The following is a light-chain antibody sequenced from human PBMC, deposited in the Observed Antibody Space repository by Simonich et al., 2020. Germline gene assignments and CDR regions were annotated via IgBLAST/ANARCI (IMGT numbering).Light chain of an antibody. V-gene: IGLV4-69*01. J-gene: IGLJ2*01. CDR1: SGHSSYA. CDR2: LNSDGSH. Sequence: QLVLTQSPSASASLGASVKLTCTLSSGHSSYAIAWHQQQPEKGPRYLMNLNSDGSHSKGDGIPDRCSGSSSGAERYLTISSLQSEDEADYYCQTWGTGIQVFGGGTKLTVL. CDR3: QTWGTGIQV.